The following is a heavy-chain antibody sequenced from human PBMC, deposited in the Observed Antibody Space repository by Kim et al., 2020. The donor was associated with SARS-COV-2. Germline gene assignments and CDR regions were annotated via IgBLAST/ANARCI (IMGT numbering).Heavy chain of an antibody. CDR1: GFTFSDYY. CDR3: ARDRVDYYGSGRYYNAGGEYYFDY. Sequence: GGSLRLSCAASGFTFSDYYMSWIRQAPGKGLEWVSYISSSSSYTNYADSVKGRFTISRDNAKNSLYLQMNSLRAEDTAVYYCARDRVDYYGSGRYYNAGGEYYFDYWGQGTLVTVSS. V-gene: IGHV3-11*06. CDR2: ISSSSSYT. D-gene: IGHD3-10*01. J-gene: IGHJ4*02.